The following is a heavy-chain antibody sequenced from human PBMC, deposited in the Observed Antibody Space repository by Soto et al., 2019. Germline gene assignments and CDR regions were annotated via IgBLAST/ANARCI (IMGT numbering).Heavy chain of an antibody. Sequence: PGGSLRLSCAATGFTFNNFAMNWVRQGPGKGLEWVSGISGGGDATRYADSVKGRFTISRDNAESMVYLDMYSLIPDDTAIYYCAKNIHSSSGSDYWGQGTPVTVSS. CDR3: AKNIHSSSGSDY. CDR1: GFTFNNFA. CDR2: ISGGGDAT. D-gene: IGHD6-6*01. V-gene: IGHV3-23*01. J-gene: IGHJ4*02.